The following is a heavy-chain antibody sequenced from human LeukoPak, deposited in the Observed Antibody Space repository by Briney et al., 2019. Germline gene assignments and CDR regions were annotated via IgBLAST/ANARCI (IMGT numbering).Heavy chain of an antibody. J-gene: IGHJ4*02. V-gene: IGHV1-8*01. CDR1: GYTFTSYD. CDR3: ARGLYGSGSHDY. D-gene: IGHD3-10*01. CDR2: MNPNSGNT. Sequence: ASVKVSCKASGYTFTSYDINWVRQATGQGLEWMGWMNPNSGNTGYAQKFQGRVTMTRNTSISTAYMELSSLRSEDTAVYYCARGLYGSGSHDYLGQGTLVTVSS.